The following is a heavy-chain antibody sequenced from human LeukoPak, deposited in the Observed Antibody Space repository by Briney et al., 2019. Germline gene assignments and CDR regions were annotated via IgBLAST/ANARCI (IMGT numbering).Heavy chain of an antibody. D-gene: IGHD3-10*01. CDR3: ARGHSYYGSGSSDD. CDR1: GGTFSSYA. CDR2: IIPIFGTA. V-gene: IGHV1-69*06. Sequence: SVKVSCKASGGTFSSYAISWVRQAPGLGLEWMGGIIPIFGTANYAQKFQGRVTITADKSTGTAYMELSSLRSEDTAVYYCARGHSYYGSGSSDDWGQGTLVTVSS. J-gene: IGHJ4*02.